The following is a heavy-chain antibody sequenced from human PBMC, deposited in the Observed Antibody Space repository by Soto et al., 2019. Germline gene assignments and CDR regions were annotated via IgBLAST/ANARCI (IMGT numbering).Heavy chain of an antibody. Sequence: EVQLVESGGGLVQPGGSLRLSCAASGFSFSTYSMNWVRQAPGKGLEWVSYINSGSTTIYSADSVKGRFTTSRDNAKDSLYLQMNSLRAEDTAVYYCARDSRGSGSYGYFDLWGRGTLVTVSS. CDR3: ARDSRGSGSYGYFDL. CDR2: INSGSTTI. CDR1: GFSFSTYS. D-gene: IGHD3-10*01. J-gene: IGHJ2*01. V-gene: IGHV3-48*01.